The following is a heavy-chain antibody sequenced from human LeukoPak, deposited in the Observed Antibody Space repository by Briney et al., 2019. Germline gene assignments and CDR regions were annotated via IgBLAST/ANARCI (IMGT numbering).Heavy chain of an antibody. V-gene: IGHV4-39*02. CDR2: IYYSGST. CDR1: GGSISSSSYY. D-gene: IGHD3-10*01. Sequence: KPSETLSLTCTVSGGSISSSSYYWGWIRQPPGKGLEWIGSIYYSGSTYYNPSLKSRVTISVDTSKNQFSLKLSSVTAADTAVYYCAREGLPFDPVGVSYNWFDPWGQGTLVTVSS. J-gene: IGHJ5*02. CDR3: AREGLPFDPVGVSYNWFDP.